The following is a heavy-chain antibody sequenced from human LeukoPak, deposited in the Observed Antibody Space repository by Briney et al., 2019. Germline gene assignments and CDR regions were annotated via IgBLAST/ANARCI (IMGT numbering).Heavy chain of an antibody. V-gene: IGHV3-7*03. CDR1: GFTLSNYW. J-gene: IGHJ4*02. CDR2: IKQDGSEK. CDR3: ARDRGAPRPNDY. D-gene: IGHD6-6*01. Sequence: PGGSLRLSCAASGFTLSNYWMSWLRQAPGKGLEWVANIKQDGSEKYYGDSVKGRFTISRDNAKNSLYLQMNSLRADDTAVYYCARDRGAPRPNDYWGQGTTVTVSS.